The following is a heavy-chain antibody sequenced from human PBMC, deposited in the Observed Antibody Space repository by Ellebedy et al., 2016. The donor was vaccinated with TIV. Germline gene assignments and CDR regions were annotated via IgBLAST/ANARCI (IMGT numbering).Heavy chain of an antibody. CDR1: GFILSDYY. Sequence: ASVKVSCXASGFILSDYYLHWMRQAPGKGLEWVGLIDTEDGEIKYAEKFQGRVTITADTSIHTAYMELSSLRSDDTAVYYCITSGQQLVRTWFDPWGQGTLVTVSS. V-gene: IGHV1-69-2*01. CDR3: ITSGQQLVRTWFDP. D-gene: IGHD6-13*01. J-gene: IGHJ5*02. CDR2: IDTEDGEI.